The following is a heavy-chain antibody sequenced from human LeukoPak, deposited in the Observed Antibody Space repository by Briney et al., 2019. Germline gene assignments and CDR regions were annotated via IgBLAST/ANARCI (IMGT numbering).Heavy chain of an antibody. CDR2: IIPMFGAV. J-gene: IGHJ6*03. V-gene: IGHV1-69*06. CDR3: ARARRDIVVNHYMGKYYYYYYMDV. D-gene: IGHD5-12*01. Sequence: SVKVSCKASGGTFSSYVISWVRQAPGQGLQWMGGIIPMFGAVNYAQKFQGRVTITADKSTGTAYMELRSLRSDDTAVYYCARARRDIVVNHYMGKYYYYYYMDVWGKGTTVTISS. CDR1: GGTFSSYV.